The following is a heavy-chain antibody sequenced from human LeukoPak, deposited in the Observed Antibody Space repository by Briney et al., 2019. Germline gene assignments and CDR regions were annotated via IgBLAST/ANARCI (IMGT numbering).Heavy chain of an antibody. CDR3: ARGNSGYDYRPDVEPFHFDY. CDR1: GGTFSSYA. D-gene: IGHD5-12*01. Sequence: SVKVSCKASGGTFSSYAISWVRQAPGQGLEWMGRIIPNFGTANYAQKFQGRVTITTDESTSTAYMELSSLRSEDTAVYYCARGNSGYDYRPDVEPFHFDYWGQGTLVTVSS. J-gene: IGHJ4*02. V-gene: IGHV1-69*05. CDR2: IIPNFGTA.